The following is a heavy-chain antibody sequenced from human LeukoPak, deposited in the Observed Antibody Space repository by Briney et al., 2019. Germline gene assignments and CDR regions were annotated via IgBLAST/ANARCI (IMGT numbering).Heavy chain of an antibody. V-gene: IGHV3-30*04. D-gene: IGHD3-10*01. CDR1: GFTFSSYA. J-gene: IGHJ4*02. CDR2: ISYDGSNK. Sequence: GRSLRLSCAASGFTFSSYAMHWVREAPGKGLEWVAVISYDGSNKYYADSVKGRFTISRDNSKNTLYLQMNSLRAQDTAVYYCAREDTYYYGSGSLCYWGQGTLVTVSS. CDR3: AREDTYYYGSGSLCY.